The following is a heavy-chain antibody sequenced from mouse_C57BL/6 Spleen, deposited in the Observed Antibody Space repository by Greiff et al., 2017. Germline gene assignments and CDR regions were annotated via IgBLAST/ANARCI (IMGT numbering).Heavy chain of an antibody. J-gene: IGHJ4*01. D-gene: IGHD1-1*01. Sequence: VHVKQSVAELVRPGASVKLSCTASGFNIKNTYMHWVKQRPEQGLEWIGRIDPANGNTKYAPKFQGKATITADPSSNTAYLQLSSLTSEDTAIYYGASTVVASSFSYYAMDYWGQGTSVTVSS. V-gene: IGHV14-3*01. CDR3: ASTVVASSFSYYAMDY. CDR2: IDPANGNT. CDR1: GFNIKNTY.